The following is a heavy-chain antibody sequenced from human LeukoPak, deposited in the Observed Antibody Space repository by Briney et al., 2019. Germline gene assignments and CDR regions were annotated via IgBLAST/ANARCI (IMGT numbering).Heavy chain of an antibody. CDR3: ARTPTTAMDY. Sequence: PGGSLRLSCAASGFTFSSYAMHWVRQAPGKGLEYVSTISSNGGSTYYANSVKGRFTISRDNSKNTLYLQMGSLRAEDMAVYYCARTPTTAMDYWGQGTLVTVSS. J-gene: IGHJ4*02. D-gene: IGHD5-18*01. CDR1: GFTFSSYA. V-gene: IGHV3-64*01. CDR2: ISSNGGST.